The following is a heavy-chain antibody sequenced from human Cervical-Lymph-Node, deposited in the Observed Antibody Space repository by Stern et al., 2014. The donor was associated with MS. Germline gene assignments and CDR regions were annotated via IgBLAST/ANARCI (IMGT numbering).Heavy chain of an antibody. CDR2: IWYDGSHK. Sequence: QVQLVESGGGVVQPGRSLRLSCAASGFTFSSYAIYLVRQAPGKGLEWVALIWYDGSHKFCADSVKGRFPIFRDNSKNTLFLQMNSLRAEDTAVYYCARDGHCSGGSCYSYYDYWGQGTLVTVSS. D-gene: IGHD2-15*01. V-gene: IGHV3-33*08. J-gene: IGHJ4*02. CDR3: ARDGHCSGGSCYSYYDY. CDR1: GFTFSSYA.